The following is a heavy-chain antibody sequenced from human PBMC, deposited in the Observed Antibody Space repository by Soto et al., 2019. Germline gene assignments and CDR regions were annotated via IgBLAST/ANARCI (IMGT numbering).Heavy chain of an antibody. CDR3: TTVSLHFWWGAFDI. CDR1: GFTFSRAW. Sequence: EVQLVESGGGLVKPGGSLRLSCAASGFTFSRAWANWVRLAPGKGLEWVGRIRSKADGGTTDYTATVEGRFTVSRDDSKNTAYLQMNSLKTEDTAVYYCTTVSLHFWWGAFDIWGLGTMVTVSS. CDR2: IRSKADGGTT. D-gene: IGHD2-8*02. V-gene: IGHV3-15*07. J-gene: IGHJ3*02.